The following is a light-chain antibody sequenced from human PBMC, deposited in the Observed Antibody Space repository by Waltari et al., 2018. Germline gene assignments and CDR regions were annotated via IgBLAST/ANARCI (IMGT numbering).Light chain of an antibody. CDR2: EVS. CDR3: SSYTSSSTQFV. CDR1: SSDVGGYNY. V-gene: IGLV2-14*01. J-gene: IGLJ1*01. Sequence: QSALTQPASVSGSPGQSITISCTGTSSDVGGYNYVSWYQQHPGKAPKLIIYEVSNRPSGVLSRFSGSKSGNTASLTISGLQAEDEADYHCSSYTSSSTQFVFGTGTKVTVL.